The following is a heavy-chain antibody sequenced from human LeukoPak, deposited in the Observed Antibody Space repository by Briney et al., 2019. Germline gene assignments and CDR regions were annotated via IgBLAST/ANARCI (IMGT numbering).Heavy chain of an antibody. V-gene: IGHV3-30*04. D-gene: IGHD4-11*01. CDR1: GFTFSSYA. J-gene: IGHJ4*02. CDR3: AKSTVLPSPNDY. CDR2: ISYDGSNK. Sequence: PGGSLRLSCAASGFTFSSYAMRWVRQAPGKGLEWVAVISYDGSNKYYADSVKGRFTISRDNSKNTLYLQMNSLRAEDTAVYYCAKSTVLPSPNDYWGQGTLVTVSS.